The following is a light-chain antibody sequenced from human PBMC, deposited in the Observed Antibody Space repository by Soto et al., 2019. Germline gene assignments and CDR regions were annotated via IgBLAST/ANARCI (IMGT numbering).Light chain of an antibody. J-gene: IGKJ4*01. Sequence: IVLTQSPGTLSLSPGERATLACRASQSVSSSYLAWYQQKPGQAPRLLIYGASSRATDIPDRFSGSGSGTDFTLTISRLEPEDFAVYYCQQYGSSPCTFGGGTKVEIK. CDR3: QQYGSSPCT. V-gene: IGKV3-20*01. CDR1: QSVSSSY. CDR2: GAS.